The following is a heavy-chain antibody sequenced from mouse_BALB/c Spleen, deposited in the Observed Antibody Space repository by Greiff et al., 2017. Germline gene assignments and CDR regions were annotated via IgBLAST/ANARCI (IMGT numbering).Heavy chain of an antibody. CDR3: ARELLRHFDY. CDR2: ISYSGST. J-gene: IGHJ2*01. D-gene: IGHD1-1*01. CDR1: GYSITSDYA. Sequence: VQLQQSGPGLVKPSQSLSLTCPVTGYSITSDYAWNWIRQFPGNKLEWMGYISYSGSTSYNPSLKSRISITRDTSKNQFFLQLNSVTTEDTATYYCARELLRHFDYWGQGTTLTVSS. V-gene: IGHV3-2*02.